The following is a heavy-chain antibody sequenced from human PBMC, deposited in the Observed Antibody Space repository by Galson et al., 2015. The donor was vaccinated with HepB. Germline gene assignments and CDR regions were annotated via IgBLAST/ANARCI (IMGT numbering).Heavy chain of an antibody. J-gene: IGHJ4*02. CDR3: ARDSGSDELEYSSSWYPTFDY. CDR1: DYTFTSYG. Sequence: SVKVSCKASDYTFTSYGISWVRQAPGQGLEWMGWISAYNGNTNYAQKLQGRVTMTTDTSTSTAYMELRSLRSDDTAVYYCARDSGSDELEYSSSWYPTFDYWGQGTLVTVSS. V-gene: IGHV1-18*01. D-gene: IGHD6-13*01. CDR2: ISAYNGNT.